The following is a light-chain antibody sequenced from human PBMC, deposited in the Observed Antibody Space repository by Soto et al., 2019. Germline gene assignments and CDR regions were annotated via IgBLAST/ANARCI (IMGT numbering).Light chain of an antibody. J-gene: IGKJ1*01. CDR1: QSVSSQ. CDR3: QQYNYWRPIT. V-gene: IGKV3-15*01. CDR2: DAS. Sequence: VPTQSPATLTEPPGASHTLSCRASQSVSSQSASYQQKLGHAPRLLIYDASTRATGIPARFSGSGSGTEFALTISSLQFEDFAVYYCQQYNYWRPITFGQGTKVDIK.